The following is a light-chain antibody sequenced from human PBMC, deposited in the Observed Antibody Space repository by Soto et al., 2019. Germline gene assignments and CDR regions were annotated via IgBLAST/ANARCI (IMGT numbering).Light chain of an antibody. Sequence: DIQMTQSPSSLSASVGDRVTITCLASQDITNYLNWFQHKPGKAPELLIYAASSLQSGVPSRFSGSRSGTDFTLTISSLQPEDFETYYCQQSYSTPYTFGQGTKVDIK. CDR1: QDITNY. V-gene: IGKV1-39*01. CDR3: QQSYSTPYT. J-gene: IGKJ2*01. CDR2: AAS.